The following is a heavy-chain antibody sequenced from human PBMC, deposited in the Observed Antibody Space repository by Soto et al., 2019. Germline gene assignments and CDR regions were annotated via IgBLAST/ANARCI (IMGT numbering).Heavy chain of an antibody. D-gene: IGHD3-16*01. Sequence: EVQLVESGGGLIQPGGSLRLSCEASGFSITNNYMTWVRQAPGKGLEWVSLIDSGGDTYYADSLKGRFTLSRDTSKNTLFLQMNSLRAEDTAVYYCARGGSLYYYYGIDVWGQGTTDTVSS. CDR2: IDSGGDT. J-gene: IGHJ6*02. CDR3: ARGGSLYYYYGIDV. V-gene: IGHV3-53*01. CDR1: GFSITNNY.